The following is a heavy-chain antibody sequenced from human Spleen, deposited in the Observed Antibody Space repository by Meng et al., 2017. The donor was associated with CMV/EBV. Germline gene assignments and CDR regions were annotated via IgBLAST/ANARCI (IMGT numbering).Heavy chain of an antibody. CDR3: ARDHKGGFDP. Sequence: VACETSGYAVTSYGISWVRQAPGQGLEWMGWISAYNGNTNYAQKLQGRVTMTTDTSTSTAYMELRSLRSDDTAVYYCARDHKGGFDPWGQGTLVTVSS. J-gene: IGHJ5*02. CDR1: GYAVTSYG. V-gene: IGHV1-18*01. D-gene: IGHD3-16*01. CDR2: ISAYNGNT.